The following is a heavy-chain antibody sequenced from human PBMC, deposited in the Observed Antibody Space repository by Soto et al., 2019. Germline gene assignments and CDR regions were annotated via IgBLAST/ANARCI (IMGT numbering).Heavy chain of an antibody. Sequence: GXSVKVACKASGGSFISYAISWGRQAPGQGLEWMGGIIPIFGTANYAQKFQGRVTITADKSTSTAYMELSSLRSEDTAVYYCARLTMVRGVQSWFDPWGQGTLVTVSS. CDR2: IIPIFGTA. D-gene: IGHD3-10*01. J-gene: IGHJ5*02. V-gene: IGHV1-69*06. CDR3: ARLTMVRGVQSWFDP. CDR1: GGSFISYA.